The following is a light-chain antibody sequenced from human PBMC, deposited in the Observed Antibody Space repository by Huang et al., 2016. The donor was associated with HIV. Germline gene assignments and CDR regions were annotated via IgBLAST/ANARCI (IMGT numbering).Light chain of an antibody. CDR1: QSVLHSSNNKNY. CDR3: QQYYSIPFT. Sequence: DIVMTQSPDFLAVSLGERATINCKSSQSVLHSSNNKNYLAWYQQKPGQPPKLLIYWTSTRESGVPDRFSGSGSGTEFTLTISSLQAEDVAVYFCQQYYSIPFTFGPGTKVEIK. V-gene: IGKV4-1*01. CDR2: WTS. J-gene: IGKJ3*01.